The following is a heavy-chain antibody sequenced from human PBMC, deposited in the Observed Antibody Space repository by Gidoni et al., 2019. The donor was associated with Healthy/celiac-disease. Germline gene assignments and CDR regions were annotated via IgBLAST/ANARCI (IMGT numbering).Heavy chain of an antibody. CDR2: ISAYNENT. J-gene: IGHJ4*02. Sequence: QVQLVQSGAEVKKPGASVTVSCKASGYTFTSHGISWVRQAPGHGLEWMGWISAYNENTNNAQKLQGRVTMTTDTSTSTAYMELRSLGSDDTAVYYCAREKYYDFWSGADYWGQGTLVTVSS. V-gene: IGHV1-18*01. CDR1: GYTFTSHG. D-gene: IGHD3-3*01. CDR3: AREKYYDFWSGADY.